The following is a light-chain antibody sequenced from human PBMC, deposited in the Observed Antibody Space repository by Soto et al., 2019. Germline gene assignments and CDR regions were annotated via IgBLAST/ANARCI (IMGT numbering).Light chain of an antibody. CDR1: SSDVGSYNF. J-gene: IGLJ1*01. V-gene: IGLV2-14*01. CDR2: AVS. CDR3: SSFTTSSTYV. Sequence: QSALTQPASVSGSPGQSITLSCTGTSSDVGSYNFVSWHQQYPGQAPKLMIYAVSNRASGVPDRFSASKSGNTASLTISGLQAWDEADYYFSSFTTSSTYVFGTGTKLTVL.